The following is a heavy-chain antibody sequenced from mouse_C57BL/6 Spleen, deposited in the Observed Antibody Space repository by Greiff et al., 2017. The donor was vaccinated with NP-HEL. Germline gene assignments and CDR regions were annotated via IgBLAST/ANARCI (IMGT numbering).Heavy chain of an antibody. CDR2: ISYDGSN. D-gene: IGHD1-1*01. V-gene: IGHV3-6*01. CDR3: AREDGPRYFDV. CDR1: GYSITSGYY. J-gene: IGHJ1*03. Sequence: EVKLQESGPGLVKPSQSLSLTCSVTGYSITSGYYWNWIRQFPGNKLEWMGYISYDGSNNYNPSLKNRISITRDTSKNQFFLKLNSVTTEDTATYYCAREDGPRYFDVWGTGTTVTVSS.